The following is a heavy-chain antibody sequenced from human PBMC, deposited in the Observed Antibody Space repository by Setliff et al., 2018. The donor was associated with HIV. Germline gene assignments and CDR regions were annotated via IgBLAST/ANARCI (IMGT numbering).Heavy chain of an antibody. J-gene: IGHJ2*01. D-gene: IGHD6-13*01. V-gene: IGHV3-64D*08. CDR2: ITSDGNNT. CDR3: VKERWSTRYFDL. Sequence: GESLKISCSGSGFVFGTYALHWVRQAPGKGLQYISAITSDGNNTYYADSVKGRFTISRDNSKKTLFLQMDSLRIDDTAIYYCVKERWSTRYFDLWGRGSLVTVSS. CDR1: GFVFGTYA.